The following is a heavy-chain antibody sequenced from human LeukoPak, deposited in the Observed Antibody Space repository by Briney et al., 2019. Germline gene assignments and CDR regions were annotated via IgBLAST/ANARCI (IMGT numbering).Heavy chain of an antibody. CDR3: ARDRERAFDI. CDR2: ISYSGST. V-gene: IGHV4-59*01. J-gene: IGHJ3*02. Sequence: PSETLSLTCTVSGGSISGYYWSWIRQPPGKGLEWIGYISYSGSTNYNPSLKSRVTISVDTSKNQFSLKLGSVTAADTAVYYCARDRERAFDIWGQGTLVTVSS. CDR1: GGSISGYY. D-gene: IGHD1-26*01.